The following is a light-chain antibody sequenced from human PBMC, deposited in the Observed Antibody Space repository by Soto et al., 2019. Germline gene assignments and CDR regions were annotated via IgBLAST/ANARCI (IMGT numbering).Light chain of an antibody. Sequence: DIVMTQSPDSLTVSLRERATINCKSSQSVIHSSNNRSYLSWYQQKQRQPXDXXLYWASARESGVHDRFSGSGSATDLTITINSLQAEDVEVYFCQQYYNNPRTFGQGTKVDIK. J-gene: IGKJ2*01. CDR3: QQYYNNPRT. V-gene: IGKV4-1*01. CDR1: QSVIHSSNNRSY. CDR2: WAS.